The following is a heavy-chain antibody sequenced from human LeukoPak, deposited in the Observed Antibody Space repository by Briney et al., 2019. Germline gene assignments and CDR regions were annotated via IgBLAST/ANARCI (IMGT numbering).Heavy chain of an antibody. Sequence: GGSLRLSCAASGFTFSSYAMSWVRQAPGKGLVWVSRINSDGSSTSYADSVKGRFTISRDNAKNTLYLQMNSLRAEDTAVYYCARGMKDIRFLEWLLSPGYDYWGQGTLVTVSS. V-gene: IGHV3-74*01. CDR1: GFTFSSYA. J-gene: IGHJ4*02. CDR3: ARGMKDIRFLEWLLSPGYDY. CDR2: INSDGSST. D-gene: IGHD3-3*01.